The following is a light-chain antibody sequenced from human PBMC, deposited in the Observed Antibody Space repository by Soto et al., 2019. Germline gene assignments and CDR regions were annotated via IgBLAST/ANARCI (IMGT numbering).Light chain of an antibody. CDR3: GAGDVNRVV. CDR1: SSNIGTNT. V-gene: IGLV1-44*01. CDR2: TDN. J-gene: IGLJ3*02. Sequence: QSVLTQPPSASGTPGQRVTISCSGSSSNIGTNTVNWYQQLPGAAPKLLIYTDNQRPSGVPDRFSGSRSGTSASLAISGLESEDEDDYSGGAGDVNRVVFGGGTKLTVL.